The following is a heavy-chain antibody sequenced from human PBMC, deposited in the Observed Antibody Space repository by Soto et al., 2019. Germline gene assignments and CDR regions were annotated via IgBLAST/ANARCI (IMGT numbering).Heavy chain of an antibody. J-gene: IGHJ2*01. CDR1: GFTFSTYV. CDR2: ISYEGSTK. CDR3: AKDGGFDYGFWYFDV. V-gene: IGHV3-30-3*01. Sequence: QVQLVESGGGVVQPGRSLRLSCAASGFTFSTYVMHWVRQAPGKGLEWVAVISYEGSTKYYADSVKGRFTISRDNPKNTLYLQMDSLRAGDTAVYYCAKDGGFDYGFWYFDVWGRGTLVTVSS. D-gene: IGHD4-17*01.